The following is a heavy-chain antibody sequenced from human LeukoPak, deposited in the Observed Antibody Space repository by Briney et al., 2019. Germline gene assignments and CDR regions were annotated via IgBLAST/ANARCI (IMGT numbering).Heavy chain of an antibody. CDR3: ARVYRALVRGVIGRDADYYYSYYMDV. CDR1: GFTFSSYS. J-gene: IGHJ6*03. V-gene: IGHV3-21*01. Sequence: GGSLGLSCAASGFTFSSYSMNWVRQAPGKGLERVSSISSSSSYIYYADSVKGRFTISRDNAKNSLYLQMNSLRAEDTAVYYCARVYRALVRGVIGRDADYYYSYYMDVWGKGTTVTVSS. CDR2: ISSSSSYI. D-gene: IGHD3-10*01.